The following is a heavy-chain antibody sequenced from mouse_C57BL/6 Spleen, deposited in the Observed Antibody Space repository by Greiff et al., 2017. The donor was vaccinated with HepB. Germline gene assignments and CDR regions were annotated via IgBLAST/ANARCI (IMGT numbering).Heavy chain of an antibody. CDR2: ISSGGSYT. Sequence: EVMLVESGGDLVKPGGSLKLSCAASGFTFSSYGMSWVRQTPDKRLEWVATISSGGSYTYYPDSVKGRFTISRDNAKNTLYLQMSSLKSEDTAMYYCARQGLRRGFAYWGQGTLVTVSA. J-gene: IGHJ3*01. CDR1: GFTFSSYG. D-gene: IGHD2-2*01. CDR3: ARQGLRRGFAY. V-gene: IGHV5-6*01.